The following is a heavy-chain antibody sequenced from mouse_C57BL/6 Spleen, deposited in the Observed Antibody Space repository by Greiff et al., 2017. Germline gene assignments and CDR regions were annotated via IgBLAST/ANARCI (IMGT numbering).Heavy chain of an antibody. J-gene: IGHJ1*03. V-gene: IGHV7-3*01. CDR2: IRNKANGYTT. CDR1: GFTFTDYY. Sequence: EVKLMESGGGLVQPGGSLSLSCAASGFTFTDYYMSWVRQPPGKALEWLGFIRNKANGYTTEYSASVKGRFTISRDNSQSILYLQMNALRAEDSATYYCARYKLTVGYFDVWGTGTTVTVSS. D-gene: IGHD4-1*01. CDR3: ARYKLTVGYFDV.